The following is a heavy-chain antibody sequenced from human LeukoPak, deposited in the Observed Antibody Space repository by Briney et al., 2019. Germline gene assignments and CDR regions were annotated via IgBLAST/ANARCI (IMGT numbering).Heavy chain of an antibody. D-gene: IGHD3-22*01. V-gene: IGHV4-39*01. CDR1: GGSISSSSYY. J-gene: IGHJ3*02. CDR2: IYYSGST. CDR3: ARTYYYDSSDYYYEGDAFDI. Sequence: SETLSLTCTVSGGSISSSSYYWGWIRQPPGKGLEWIGSIYYSGSTYYNPSLKSRVTISVDTSKNQFSLKLSSVTAADTAVYYCARTYYYDSSDYYYEGDAFDIWGQGTMVTVSS.